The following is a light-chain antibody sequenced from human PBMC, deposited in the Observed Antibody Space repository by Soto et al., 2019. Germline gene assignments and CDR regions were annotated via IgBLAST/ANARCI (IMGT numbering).Light chain of an antibody. Sequence: QSVLKQPPSVSGAPGQRVTISCTGSNSNIGAGYDVHWYQQLPGTAPKLLIYGNSNRPSGVPDRFSGSKSGTSASLAITGLQAEDEADYYCQSYDSSLRGSVFGGGTKLTVL. CDR1: NSNIGAGYD. CDR3: QSYDSSLRGSV. V-gene: IGLV1-40*01. J-gene: IGLJ2*01. CDR2: GNS.